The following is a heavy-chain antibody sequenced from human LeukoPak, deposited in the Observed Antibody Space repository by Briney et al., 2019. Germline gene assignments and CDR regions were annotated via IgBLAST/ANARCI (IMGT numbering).Heavy chain of an antibody. CDR3: AKSLGVGGYTRYKGFDQ. V-gene: IGHV3-23*01. CDR1: GFTFSSYA. Sequence: GGSLRLSCAASGFTFSSYAMSWVRQAPGKGLEWVSAISGSGGSTYYADSVKDRFTISRDNSKNTLHLQMNSLRAEDTAVYYCAKSLGVGGYTRYKGFDQWGQGTLVTVSS. CDR2: ISGSGGST. J-gene: IGHJ4*02. D-gene: IGHD3-16*02.